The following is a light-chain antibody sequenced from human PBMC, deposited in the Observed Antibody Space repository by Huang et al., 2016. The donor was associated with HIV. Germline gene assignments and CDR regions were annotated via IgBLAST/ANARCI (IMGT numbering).Light chain of an antibody. V-gene: IGKV3-11*01. CDR1: QSVGSY. CDR2: DTS. J-gene: IGKJ4*01. CDR3: QQCSTWPLT. Sequence: EVMLTQSPSILSLSLGGTGTISCKASQSVGSYVAWYQQRPGQSPRLLLYDTSNRAAGIPTRFSGSGSGTDFTLTISGLESGDLGVFYCQQCSTWPLTFGGGTKVA.